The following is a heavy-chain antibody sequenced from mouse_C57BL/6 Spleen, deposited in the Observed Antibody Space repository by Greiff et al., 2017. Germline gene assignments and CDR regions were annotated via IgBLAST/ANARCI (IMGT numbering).Heavy chain of an antibody. D-gene: IGHD2-1*01. CDR2: ILPSIGRT. V-gene: IGHV15-2*01. J-gene: IGHJ3*01. CDR1: DSEVFPIAY. Sequence: QVQLQQSGSELRSPGSSVKLSCKDFDSEVFPIAYMSWVRQKPGHGFEWIGGILPSIGRTIYGEKCEDKATLDADTLSNTAYLELNSLTSEDSAIYYCARDYYGNPFAYWGQGTLVTVSA. CDR3: ARDYYGNPFAY.